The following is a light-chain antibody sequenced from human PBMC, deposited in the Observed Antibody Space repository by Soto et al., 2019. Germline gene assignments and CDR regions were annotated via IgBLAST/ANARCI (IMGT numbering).Light chain of an antibody. CDR1: QSIRNW. V-gene: IGKV1D-16*01. CDR3: QLYDNFPPA. J-gene: IGKJ4*01. Sequence: DVQMTQSPSSLSASVGDRVTITCRASQSIRNWLAWYQQKPGKAPKSLIYATSTLQTGVPSRVSGSGSGTDFTLIISCLQPEDFAIYYCQLYDNFPPAFGGGTKVEI. CDR2: ATS.